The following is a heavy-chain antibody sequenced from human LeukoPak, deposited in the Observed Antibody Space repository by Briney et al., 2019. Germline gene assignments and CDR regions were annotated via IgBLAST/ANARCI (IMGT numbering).Heavy chain of an antibody. CDR2: LNPNSGGT. CDR1: GYTFTGYY. Sequence: ASVKVSCKASGYTFTGYYMHWVRQAPGQGLEWMGWLNPNSGGTNYAQKFQGRVTMTRDTSITTAYMELSGLRSDDTAVYYCARVSLWRYDFDYWGQGILVTVSS. V-gene: IGHV1-2*02. J-gene: IGHJ4*02. CDR3: ARVSLWRYDFDY. D-gene: IGHD3-10*01.